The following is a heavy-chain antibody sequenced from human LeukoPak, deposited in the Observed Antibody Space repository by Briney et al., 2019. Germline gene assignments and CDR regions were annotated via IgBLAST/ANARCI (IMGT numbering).Heavy chain of an antibody. CDR3: ARATIDWNYDY. V-gene: IGHV1-2*02. CDR2: INPNSGDT. J-gene: IGHJ4*02. D-gene: IGHD1-7*01. Sequence: ASVKVSCKASGYTFTGYYMHWVRQAPGQGLEWMGWINPNSGDTNYAQRFQGRVTMTRDTSISTAYMELTRLRSDDTAVYYCARATIDWNYDYWGQGTLVTVSS. CDR1: GYTFTGYY.